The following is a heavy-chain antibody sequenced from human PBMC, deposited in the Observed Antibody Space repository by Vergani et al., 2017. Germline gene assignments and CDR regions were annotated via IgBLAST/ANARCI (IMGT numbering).Heavy chain of an antibody. CDR1: GFTFSSYG. Sequence: VQLVESGGGVVQPGRSLRLSCAASGFTFSSYGMHWVRQAPGKGLEWVAVIWYDGSNKYYADSVKGRFTISRDNSKNTLYLQMNSLRAEDTAVYYCAGDQDIVVVPAANWFDPWGQGTLVTVSS. D-gene: IGHD2-2*01. CDR3: AGDQDIVVVPAANWFDP. V-gene: IGHV3-33*01. CDR2: IWYDGSNK. J-gene: IGHJ5*02.